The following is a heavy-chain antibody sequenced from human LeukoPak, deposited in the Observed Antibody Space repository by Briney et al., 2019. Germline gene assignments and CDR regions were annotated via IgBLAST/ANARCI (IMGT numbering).Heavy chain of an antibody. CDR3: AKDYDSSGYMYNWFDP. V-gene: IGHV3-23*01. Sequence: PGGSLRLSCAASGFTFSSYAMSWVRQAPGKGLEWVSAISAGGSRTDYADSVEGRFTISRDNSKNTLYLQMSSLRAEDTAIYYSAKDYDSSGYMYNWFDPWGQGTLVTVSS. J-gene: IGHJ5*02. CDR1: GFTFSSYA. CDR2: ISAGGSRT. D-gene: IGHD3-22*01.